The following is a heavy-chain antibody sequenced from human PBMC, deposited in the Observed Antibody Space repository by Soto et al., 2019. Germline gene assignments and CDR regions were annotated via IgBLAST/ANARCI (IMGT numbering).Heavy chain of an antibody. CDR3: ASEMAAIADAFDI. J-gene: IGHJ3*02. D-gene: IGHD2-2*02. CDR1: GYTFTSFY. V-gene: IGHV1-46*01. CDR2: ITLSGGST. Sequence: QVQLVQSGAEVKNPGASVKVSCKASGYTFTSFYIHWVRQAPGQGLEWMGIITLSGGSTSYAQKFLCRITMTRDTSTSTFDMDLSSLRSDDTAVYYCASEMAAIADAFDIWGQGAMVIVSS.